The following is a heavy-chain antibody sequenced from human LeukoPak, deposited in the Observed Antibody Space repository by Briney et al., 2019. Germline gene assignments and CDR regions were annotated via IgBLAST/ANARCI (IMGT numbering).Heavy chain of an antibody. CDR2: ISGSGGST. CDR1: GFTFSSYA. J-gene: IGHJ4*02. D-gene: IGHD3-22*01. Sequence: GGSLRLSCAASGFTFSSYAMSWVRQAPGKGLEWVSAISGSGGSTYYADSVKGRFTISRDDVKNMLYLQMNSLRAQDTAVYYCARDKGDYHTSGSLFVFGGQGTLVTVSS. CDR3: ARDKGDYHTSGSLFVF. V-gene: IGHV3-23*01.